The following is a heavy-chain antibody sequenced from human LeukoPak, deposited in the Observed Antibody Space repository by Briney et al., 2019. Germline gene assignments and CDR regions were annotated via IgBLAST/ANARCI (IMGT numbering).Heavy chain of an antibody. Sequence: GESLKISFKGSGXSFTSYCISWVRQMPGKGLEGMGRIDPSDSYTNYSPSFQGHVTISADKSISTAYLQWSSLKASDTAMYYCARTRHYYGMDVWGQGTTVTVSS. V-gene: IGHV5-10-1*01. J-gene: IGHJ6*02. CDR1: GXSFTSYC. CDR3: ARTRHYYGMDV. CDR2: IDPSDSYT.